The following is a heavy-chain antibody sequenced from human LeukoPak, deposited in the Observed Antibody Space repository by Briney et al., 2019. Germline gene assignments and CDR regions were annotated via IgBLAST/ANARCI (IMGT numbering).Heavy chain of an antibody. J-gene: IGHJ4*02. D-gene: IGHD7-27*01. CDR1: GDSVSSISAT. V-gene: IGHV6-1*01. CDR3: ARGPGDGGFDH. CDR2: TYYRSEWYN. Sequence: SQTLSLTCAISGDSVSSISATWNWIRQSPPRGLEWLGRTYYRSEWYNDYAVSVRSRITINPDTSKNQFSLQLNSVTPEDTAVYYCARGPGDGGFDHWGQGTLVTVSS.